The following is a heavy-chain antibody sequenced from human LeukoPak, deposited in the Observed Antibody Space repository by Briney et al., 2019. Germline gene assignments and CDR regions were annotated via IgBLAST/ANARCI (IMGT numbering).Heavy chain of an antibody. D-gene: IGHD3-22*01. J-gene: IGHJ4*02. CDR3: ARDAYYYDSSGYYYPGFDY. CDR2: IYHSGST. Sequence: SETLSLTCAVSGYSISSGYYWGWIRQPPGKGLEWIGSIYHSGSTYYNPSLKSRVTISVDTSKNQFSLKLSSETAADTAVYYCARDAYYYDSSGYYYPGFDYWGQGTLVTVSS. CDR1: GYSISSGYY. V-gene: IGHV4-38-2*02.